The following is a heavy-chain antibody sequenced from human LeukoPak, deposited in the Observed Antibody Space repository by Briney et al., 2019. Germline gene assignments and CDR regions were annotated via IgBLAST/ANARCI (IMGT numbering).Heavy chain of an antibody. CDR3: VRGAGPYGDYRDY. CDR2: IGTSSTTI. CDR1: GFTFSSYT. V-gene: IGHV3-48*04. J-gene: IGHJ4*02. D-gene: IGHD4-17*01. Sequence: GGSLRLSCAASGFTFSSYTMNWVRQPPGKGLEWVSNIGTSSTTIYYADSVKGRFTISRDNAKNSLYLQMNRLRAEDTAVYYCVRGAGPYGDYRDYWGQGTLVTVSS.